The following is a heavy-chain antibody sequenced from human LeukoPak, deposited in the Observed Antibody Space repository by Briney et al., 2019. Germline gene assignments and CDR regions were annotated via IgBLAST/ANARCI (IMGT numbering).Heavy chain of an antibody. J-gene: IGHJ3*01. CDR2: ISYDGSNK. Sequence: GGSLRLSCAASGFTFSSYGMHWVRQAPGKGLEWVAVISYDGSNKYYADSVKGRFTISRDNSKNTLYLQMNSLRAEDTAVYYCARESGWGLPHTFDFWGQGTMVTVSS. CDR3: ARESGWGLPHTFDF. V-gene: IGHV3-30*03. CDR1: GFTFSSYG. D-gene: IGHD3-3*01.